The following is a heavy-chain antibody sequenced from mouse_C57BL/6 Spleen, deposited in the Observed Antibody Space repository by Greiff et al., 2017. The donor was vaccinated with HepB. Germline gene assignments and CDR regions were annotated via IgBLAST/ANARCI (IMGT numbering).Heavy chain of an antibody. CDR3: ARLRDGYYALYFDY. CDR1: GYAFSSSW. CDR2: IYPGDGDT. V-gene: IGHV1-82*01. Sequence: VMLVESGPELVKPGASVKISCKASGYAFSSSWMNWVKQRPGKGLEWIGRIYPGDGDTNYNGKFKGKATLTADKSSSTAYMQLSSLTSEDSAVYFCARLRDGYYALYFDYWGQGTTLTVSS. D-gene: IGHD2-3*01. J-gene: IGHJ2*01.